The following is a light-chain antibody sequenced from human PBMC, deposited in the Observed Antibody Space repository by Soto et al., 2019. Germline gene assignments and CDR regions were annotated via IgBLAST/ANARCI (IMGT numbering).Light chain of an antibody. V-gene: IGKV1-5*03. J-gene: IGKJ5*01. CDR3: QQSYSTPIT. Sequence: DFQMTQSPSTLSASVGDRVSLTCRASQTISTYLAWHQQRPGKAPKVLIYQASNLESGVPSRFSGSGSGTEFSLTISSLQPDDFATYYCQQSYSTPITFGQGTRLEIK. CDR2: QAS. CDR1: QTISTY.